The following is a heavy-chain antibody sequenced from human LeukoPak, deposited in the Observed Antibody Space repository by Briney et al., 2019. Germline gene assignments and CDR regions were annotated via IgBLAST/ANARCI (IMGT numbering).Heavy chain of an antibody. V-gene: IGHV3-15*01. CDR2: IKTKSEGGTT. D-gene: IGHD3-10*01. Sequence: GGSLRLSCAGSGFTFSSYAMSWVRQAPGKGLEWVGRIKTKSEGGTTDYAAPAKGRFTISRDDSKNALFLQMDSLKSDDTAMYYCTTEFKELGSFFYFYYMDVWGTGTTVTISS. CDR1: GFTFSSYA. CDR3: TTEFKELGSFFYFYYMDV. J-gene: IGHJ6*03.